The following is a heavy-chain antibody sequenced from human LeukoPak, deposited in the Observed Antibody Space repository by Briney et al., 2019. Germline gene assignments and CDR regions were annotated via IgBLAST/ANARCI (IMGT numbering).Heavy chain of an antibody. CDR1: GGSISSYY. D-gene: IGHD2-15*01. V-gene: IGHV4-59*08. CDR2: IYYSGST. CDR3: ARQNLDCSGGSCYGKYYFDY. J-gene: IGHJ4*02. Sequence: SETLSLTCTVSGGSISSYYWSWIRQPPGKGLEWTGYIYYSGSTNYNPSLKSRVTISVDTSKNQFSLKLSSVTAADTAVYYCARQNLDCSGGSCYGKYYFDYWGQGTLVTVSS.